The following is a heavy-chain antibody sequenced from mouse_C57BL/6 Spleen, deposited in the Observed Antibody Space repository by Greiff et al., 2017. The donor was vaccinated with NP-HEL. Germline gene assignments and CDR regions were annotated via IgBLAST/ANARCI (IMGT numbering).Heavy chain of an antibody. V-gene: IGHV1-42*01. CDR1: GYSFTGYY. CDR2: INPSTGGT. CDR3: ARLDDGFFAY. D-gene: IGHD2-3*01. J-gene: IGHJ3*01. Sequence: EVQLQQSGPELVKPGASVKISCKASGYSFTGYYMNWVKQSPEKSLEWIGEINPSTGGTTYNQKFKAKATLTVDKSSSTAYMQLKSLTSEDSAVYYCARLDDGFFAYWGQGTLVTVSA.